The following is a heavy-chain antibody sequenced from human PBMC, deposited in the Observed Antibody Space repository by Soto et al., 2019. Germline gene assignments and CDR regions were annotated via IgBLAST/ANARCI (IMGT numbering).Heavy chain of an antibody. CDR3: ARHGYNYGGGYFDY. CDR1: GVTVSSNY. V-gene: IGHV3-66*04. CDR2: IYSGGST. D-gene: IGHD5-18*01. J-gene: IGHJ4*02. Sequence: EVQLVESGGGLVQPGGSLRPSCAASGVTVSSNYMSWVRQAPGKGLEWVSVIYSGGSTYYADSVKGRFTISRDNSKNTLYHQMNSLRAEDTAVYYCARHGYNYGGGYFDYWGQGTLVTVSS.